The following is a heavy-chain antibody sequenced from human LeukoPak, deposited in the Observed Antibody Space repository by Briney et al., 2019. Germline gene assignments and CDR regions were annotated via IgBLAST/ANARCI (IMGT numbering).Heavy chain of an antibody. D-gene: IGHD3-22*01. CDR1: GGSISSYY. CDR2: ISTSGST. CDR3: TRGSIAYYYMDV. V-gene: IGHV4-4*07. Sequence: SETLSLTCTVSGGSISSYYWSWIRQPAGKGLESIGHISTSGSTNYNPSLKSRVTMSVDTSKNQSSLKLSSVTAADTAVYYCTRGSIAYYYMDVWGKGTTVTISS. J-gene: IGHJ6*03.